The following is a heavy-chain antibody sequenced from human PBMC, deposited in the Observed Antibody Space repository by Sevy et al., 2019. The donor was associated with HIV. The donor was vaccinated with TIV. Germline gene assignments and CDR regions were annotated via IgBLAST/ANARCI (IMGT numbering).Heavy chain of an antibody. D-gene: IGHD2-2*01. CDR2: MYSVGTT. CDR3: ARIKGASSSYAMDV. V-gene: IGHV3-53*01. CDR1: GLTVGSLS. J-gene: IGHJ6*02. Sequence: GGSLRLSCVASGLTVGSLSINWVRQAPGKGLEWVSLMYSVGTTFYSDSMKGRITISRDNSNNTLDLQMNSLRAEDTAIYYCARIKGASSSYAMDVWGQGTTVTVSS.